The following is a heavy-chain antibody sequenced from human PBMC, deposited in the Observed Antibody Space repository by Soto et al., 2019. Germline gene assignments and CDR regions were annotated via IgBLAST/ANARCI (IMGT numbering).Heavy chain of an antibody. CDR3: ARFPARAPQLERRWFDP. CDR1: GYSFTSYW. Sequence: PVESVKISCNGSGYSFTSYWISWGRQMPGKGLEWMGRIDPSDSYTNYSPSFQGHVTISADKSISTAYLQWSSLKASDTAMYYCARFPARAPQLERRWFDPWGQGTLVTVSS. J-gene: IGHJ5*02. CDR2: IDPSDSYT. V-gene: IGHV5-10-1*01. D-gene: IGHD1-1*01.